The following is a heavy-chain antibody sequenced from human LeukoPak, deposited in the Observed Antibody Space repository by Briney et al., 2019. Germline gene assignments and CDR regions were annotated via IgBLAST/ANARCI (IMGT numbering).Heavy chain of an antibody. V-gene: IGHV7-4-1*02. CDR2: INTNTGNP. D-gene: IGHD1-26*01. CDR1: GGTFSSYA. Sequence: ASVKVSCRASGGTFSSYAISWVRQAPGQGLEWMGWINTNTGNPTYAQGFTGRFVFSLDTSVSTAYLQISSLKAEDTAVYYCARGWETDGSYYFDYWGQGTLVTVSS. CDR3: ARGWETDGSYYFDY. J-gene: IGHJ4*02.